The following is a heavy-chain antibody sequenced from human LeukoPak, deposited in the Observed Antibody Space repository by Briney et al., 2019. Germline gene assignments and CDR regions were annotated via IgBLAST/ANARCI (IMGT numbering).Heavy chain of an antibody. Sequence: SVKVSCKASGYTFTSYGISWVRQAPGQGLEWMGGIIPIFGTANYAQKFQGRVTITTDESTSTAYMELSSLRSEDTAVYYCATFTRRGYYFDYWGQGTLVTVSS. J-gene: IGHJ4*02. D-gene: IGHD1-14*01. CDR3: ATFTRRGYYFDY. CDR2: IIPIFGTA. V-gene: IGHV1-69*05. CDR1: GYTFTSYG.